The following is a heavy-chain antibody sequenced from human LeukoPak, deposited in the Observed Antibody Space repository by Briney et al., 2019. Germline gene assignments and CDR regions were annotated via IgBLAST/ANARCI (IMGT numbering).Heavy chain of an antibody. D-gene: IGHD7-27*01. CDR2: IGTRGDGI. CDR3: ARDPNWGSGY. J-gene: IGHJ4*02. V-gene: IGHV3-23*01. Sequence: GGSLRLSCVASDFTFSSYTMVWVRQAPGKALEWVSVIGTRGDGIHYADSVKGRFTISRDDSKNTLYLQMNSLRAEDTAVYYCARDPNWGSGYWGQGTLVTVSS. CDR1: DFTFSSYT.